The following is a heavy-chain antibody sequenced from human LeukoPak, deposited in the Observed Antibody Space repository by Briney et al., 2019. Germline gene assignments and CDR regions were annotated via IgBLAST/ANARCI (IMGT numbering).Heavy chain of an antibody. Sequence: GGSLRLSCAASGFTFSSYSMNWVRQAPGKGLEWVSSISSSSSYIYYADSVKGRFTISRDSAKNSLYLQMNSLRAEDTAVYYCAIVRWFGELLNYWGQGTLVTVSS. CDR1: GFTFSSYS. CDR2: ISSSSSYI. D-gene: IGHD3-10*01. CDR3: AIVRWFGELLNY. V-gene: IGHV3-21*01. J-gene: IGHJ4*02.